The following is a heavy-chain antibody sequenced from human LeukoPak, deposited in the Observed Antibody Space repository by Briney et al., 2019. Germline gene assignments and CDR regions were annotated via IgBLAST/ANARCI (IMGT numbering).Heavy chain of an antibody. D-gene: IGHD3-10*01. V-gene: IGHV3-30*04. CDR1: RFTFSDYA. Sequence: PGGSLRLSCVASRFTFSDYALHWVRQAPGKGLEWVADISYDGSNKYYTDSVKGRFTISRDNSKNTLYLQMNSLKTEDTAVYYCTTEWGYGSGSYYEGKYYYYMDVWGKGTTVTISS. CDR3: TTEWGYGSGSYYEGKYYYYMDV. CDR2: ISYDGSNK. J-gene: IGHJ6*03.